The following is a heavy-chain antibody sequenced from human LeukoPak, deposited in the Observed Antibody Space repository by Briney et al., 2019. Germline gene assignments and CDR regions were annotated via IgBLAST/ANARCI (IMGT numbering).Heavy chain of an antibody. CDR3: ATRMG. Sequence: GGSLRLSCAASGFTVSSDFMNWFRQAPGKGPEWVSTVYSSGASHYTDSAEDRFTISRDTSKNMLFLQMNNLRAGDTAVYYCATRMGWGQGTLVTVSS. CDR1: GFTVSSDF. V-gene: IGHV3-53*01. D-gene: IGHD2-8*01. CDR2: VYSSGAS. J-gene: IGHJ4*02.